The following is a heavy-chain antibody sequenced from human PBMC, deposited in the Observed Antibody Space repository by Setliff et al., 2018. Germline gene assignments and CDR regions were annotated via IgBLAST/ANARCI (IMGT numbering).Heavy chain of an antibody. Sequence: GGSLRLSCAASGLTFNSYAISWVRQAPGKGLEWVSTVSGSGDNAYYTDSVKGRFTTSRDNSKNTLSLQMSSLRAEDTAIYFCAGQGPIFGTGLIPGFDQWGQGTMVTVSS. CDR1: GLTFNSYA. CDR2: VSGSGDNA. V-gene: IGHV3-23*01. D-gene: IGHD3-3*01. J-gene: IGHJ4*02. CDR3: AGQGPIFGTGLIPGFDQ.